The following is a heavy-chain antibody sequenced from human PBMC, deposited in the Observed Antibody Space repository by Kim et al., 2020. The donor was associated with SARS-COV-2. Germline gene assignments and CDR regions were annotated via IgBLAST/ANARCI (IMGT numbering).Heavy chain of an antibody. Sequence: SVKVSCKASGGTFSSYAISWVRQAPGQGLEWMGRIIPILGIANYAQKFQGRVTITADKSTSTAYMELSSLRSEDTAVYYCARDDCSGGSCYYYYGMDVWGQGTTVTVSS. CDR2: IIPILGIA. J-gene: IGHJ6*02. D-gene: IGHD2-15*01. V-gene: IGHV1-69*04. CDR1: GGTFSSYA. CDR3: ARDDCSGGSCYYYYGMDV.